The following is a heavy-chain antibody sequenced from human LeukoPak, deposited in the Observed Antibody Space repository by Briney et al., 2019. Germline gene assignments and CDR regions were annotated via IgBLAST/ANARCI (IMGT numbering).Heavy chain of an antibody. D-gene: IGHD6-19*01. CDR1: GFTFSSYA. J-gene: IGHJ4*02. V-gene: IGHV3-23*01. CDR2: ISGSGGST. Sequence: SGGSLRLSCAASGFTFSSYAMSWVRQASGKGLEWVSAISGSGGSTYYADSVKGRFTISRDNSKNTLYLQMNTLRAEDTAVYYCAKSRSPSGWYGDDYWGQGTLVTVSS. CDR3: AKSRSPSGWYGDDY.